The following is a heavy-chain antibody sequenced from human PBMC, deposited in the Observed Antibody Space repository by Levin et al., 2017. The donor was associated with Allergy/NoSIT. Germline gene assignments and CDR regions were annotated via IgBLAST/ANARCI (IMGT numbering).Heavy chain of an antibody. CDR3: ARLDGYNYSNDY. Sequence: TTSETLSLTCALYGGSFSAFSWSWLRQPPGKGLEWIGEISHSGNINYNPSLRSRLTLSLERSKNQFSLKLTSVTAADTAVYYCARLDGYNYSNDYWGQGTLVTVSS. CDR1: GGSFSAFS. CDR2: ISHSGNI. V-gene: IGHV4-34*01. D-gene: IGHD5-24*01. J-gene: IGHJ4*02.